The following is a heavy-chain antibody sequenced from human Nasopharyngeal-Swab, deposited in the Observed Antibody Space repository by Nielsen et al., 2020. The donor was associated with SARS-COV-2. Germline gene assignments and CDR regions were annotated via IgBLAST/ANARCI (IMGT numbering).Heavy chain of an antibody. CDR3: ARDYYDSSGYYVFDY. CDR2: ISAYNGNT. D-gene: IGHD3-22*01. CDR1: GYTFTSYG. Sequence: ASVKVSCKASGYTFTSYGISWVRQAPGQGLEWMGWISAYNGNTNYAQKLQGRVTMTTDTSTSTAYMELRSLGSDDTAVYYCARDYYDSSGYYVFDYWGQGTLVTVSS. J-gene: IGHJ4*02. V-gene: IGHV1-18*01.